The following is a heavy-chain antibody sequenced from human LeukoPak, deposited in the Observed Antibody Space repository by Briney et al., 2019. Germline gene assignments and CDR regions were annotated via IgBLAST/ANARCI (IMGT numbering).Heavy chain of an antibody. CDR1: GFTFSSYS. Sequence: GGSLRLSCAASGFTFSSYSMNWVRQAPGKGLEWVSYISSSSSTIYYADSVKGRFTISRDNAKNSLYLQMNSLRDEDTAVYYCARAAPYYYDSSGYSAFDSWGQGTMVTVSA. V-gene: IGHV3-48*02. J-gene: IGHJ3*02. CDR3: ARAAPYYYDSSGYSAFDS. D-gene: IGHD3-22*01. CDR2: ISSSSSTI.